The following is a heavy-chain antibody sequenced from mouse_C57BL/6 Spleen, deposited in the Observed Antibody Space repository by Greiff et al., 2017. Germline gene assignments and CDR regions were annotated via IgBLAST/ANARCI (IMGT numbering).Heavy chain of an antibody. D-gene: IGHD2-4*01. CDR3: ARDGDYDGAWFAY. CDR1: GYTFTDYY. Sequence: VQLQQSGPVLVKPGASVKMSCKASGYTFTDYYMNWVKQSHGKSLEWIGVINPYNGGTSSNQKFKGKATLTVDKSSSTAYMELNSLTSEDSAVYYCARDGDYDGAWFAYWGQGTLVTVSA. CDR2: INPYNGGT. J-gene: IGHJ3*01. V-gene: IGHV1-19*01.